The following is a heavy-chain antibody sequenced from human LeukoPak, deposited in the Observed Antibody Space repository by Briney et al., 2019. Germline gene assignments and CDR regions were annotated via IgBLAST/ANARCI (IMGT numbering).Heavy chain of an antibody. V-gene: IGHV4-39*01. Sequence: PSETLSPTCTVSGGSISSSSYYWGWIRQPPGKGLEWIGSIYYSGSTYYNPSLKSRVTISVDTSKNQFSLKLSSVTAADTAVYYCARQLEWELLRGEEFDYWGQGTLVTVSS. CDR1: GGSISSSSYY. CDR2: IYYSGST. J-gene: IGHJ4*02. CDR3: ARQLEWELLRGEEFDY. D-gene: IGHD1-26*01.